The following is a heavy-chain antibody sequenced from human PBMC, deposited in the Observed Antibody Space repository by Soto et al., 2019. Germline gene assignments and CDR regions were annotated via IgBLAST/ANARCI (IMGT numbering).Heavy chain of an antibody. J-gene: IGHJ4*02. Sequence: SVKVSCKASGGTFSSYAISWVRQAPGQGLEWMGGIIPIFGTANYAQKFQGRVTITADKSTSTAYMELSSLRSEDTAVYYCARLSSGWLYYFDYWGQGTLVTVSS. D-gene: IGHD6-19*01. V-gene: IGHV1-69*06. CDR3: ARLSSGWLYYFDY. CDR1: GGTFSSYA. CDR2: IIPIFGTA.